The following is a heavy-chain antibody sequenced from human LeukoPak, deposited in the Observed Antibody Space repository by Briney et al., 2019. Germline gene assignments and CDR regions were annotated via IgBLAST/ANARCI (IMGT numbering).Heavy chain of an antibody. Sequence: SETLSLTCTVSGGSINSYYWSWIRQPPGKGLEWIGYIYYTGGGTNYNPSLKSPLTISVDTSQTQFPPMPTSGTPADPAVYYCARQPGGTAAFDIWPQGTMVTVSS. CDR3: ARQPGGTAAFDI. V-gene: IGHV4-59*08. J-gene: IGHJ3*02. CDR1: GGSINSYY. CDR2: IYYTGGGT. D-gene: IGHD1-14*01.